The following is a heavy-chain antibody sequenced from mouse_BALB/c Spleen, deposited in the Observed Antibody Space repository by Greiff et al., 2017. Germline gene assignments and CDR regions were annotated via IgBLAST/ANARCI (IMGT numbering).Heavy chain of an antibody. CDR1: GYTFTDYN. Sequence: VQLKESGPELVKPGASVKIPCKASGYTFTDYNMDWVKQSHGKSLEWIGDINPNNGGTIYNQKFKGKATLTVDKSSSTAYMELRSLTSEDTAVYYCARRTARATWFAYWGQGTLVTVSA. D-gene: IGHD3-2*01. CDR3: ARRTARATWFAY. CDR2: INPNNGGT. V-gene: IGHV1-18*01. J-gene: IGHJ3*01.